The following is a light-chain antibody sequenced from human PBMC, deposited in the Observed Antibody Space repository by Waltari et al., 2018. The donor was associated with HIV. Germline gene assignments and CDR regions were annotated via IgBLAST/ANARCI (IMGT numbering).Light chain of an antibody. CDR2: WAS. CDR1: KRVLYSSNNKNY. V-gene: IGKV4-1*01. CDR3: QQYYSTPYS. Sequence: DIVMTQAPDSLAVSLGERATINCKSSKRVLYSSNNKNYLAWYQQKPGQPPKLLIYWASTRESGVPDRFSGSGSATDFTLTISSLQAEDVAVYYCQQYYSTPYSFGQGTKLEIK. J-gene: IGKJ2*03.